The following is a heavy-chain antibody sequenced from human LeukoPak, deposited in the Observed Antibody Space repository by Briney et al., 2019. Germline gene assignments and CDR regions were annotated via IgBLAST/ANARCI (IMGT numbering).Heavy chain of an antibody. V-gene: IGHV3-23*01. J-gene: IGHJ4*02. Sequence: AWGSLRLSCAASGFTFSSYGMSWVRQAPGKGLEWVSAISGSGGSTYYADSVKGRFTISRDNSKNTLYLQMNRLRAEDAAVYYCAKAPVTTCSGAYCYPFDYWGQGTLVTVSS. CDR3: AKAPVTTCSGAYCYPFDY. CDR2: ISGSGGST. D-gene: IGHD2-21*01. CDR1: GFTFSSYG.